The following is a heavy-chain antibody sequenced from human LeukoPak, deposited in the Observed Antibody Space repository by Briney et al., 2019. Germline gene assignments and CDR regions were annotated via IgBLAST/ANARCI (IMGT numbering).Heavy chain of an antibody. J-gene: IGHJ4*02. D-gene: IGHD3-3*01. CDR2: ISWNSGSI. V-gene: IGHV3-9*01. Sequence: GGSLRLSCAASGFTFDDYAMHWVRQAPGKGLEWVSGISWNSGSIGYADSVKGRFTISRDNSKNTLYLQMNSLRAEDTAVYYCAKDSEWTDYWGQGTLVTVSS. CDR3: AKDSEWTDY. CDR1: GFTFDDYA.